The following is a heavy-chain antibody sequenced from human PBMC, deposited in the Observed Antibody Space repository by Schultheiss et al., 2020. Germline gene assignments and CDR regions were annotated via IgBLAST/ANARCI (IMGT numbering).Heavy chain of an antibody. V-gene: IGHV4-34*01. CDR3: AREINCSGGSCYDY. Sequence: SETLSLTCAVYGGSFSGYYWSWIRQPPGKGLEWIGEINHSGSTNYNPSLKSRVTISVDTSKNQFSLKLSSVTAADTAVYYCAREINCSGGSCYDYWGQGTLVTVS. J-gene: IGHJ4*02. D-gene: IGHD2-15*01. CDR2: INHSGST. CDR1: GGSFSGYY.